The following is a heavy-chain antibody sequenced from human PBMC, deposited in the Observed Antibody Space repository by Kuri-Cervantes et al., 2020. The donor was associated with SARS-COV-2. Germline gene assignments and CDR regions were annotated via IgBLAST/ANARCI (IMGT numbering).Heavy chain of an antibody. J-gene: IGHJ4*02. Sequence: SETLSLTCTVSGGSISSYYWSWIRQPPGKGLEWIGYIYYSGSTNYNPSLKSRVTISVDTSKNQFSLKLSSVTAADTAVYYCVRPRYSSSWYTGYWGQGTLVTVSS. CDR2: IYYSGST. D-gene: IGHD6-13*01. CDR3: VRPRYSSSWYTGY. V-gene: IGHV4-59*01. CDR1: GGSISSYY.